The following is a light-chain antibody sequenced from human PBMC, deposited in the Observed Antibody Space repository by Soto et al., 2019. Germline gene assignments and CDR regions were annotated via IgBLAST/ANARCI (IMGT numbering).Light chain of an antibody. J-gene: IGKJ1*01. CDR3: QQYNNWPQT. CDR2: GAS. CDR1: QSVSRN. Sequence: EIVMTQSPATLSVSPGERATLSCRASQSVSRNLAWYQQKPGQAPRLLIYGASTRATGIPTRFSGSRSGTEFTLTISILQSEDFAVYYCQQYNNWPQTLGQGTKVEIK. V-gene: IGKV3-15*01.